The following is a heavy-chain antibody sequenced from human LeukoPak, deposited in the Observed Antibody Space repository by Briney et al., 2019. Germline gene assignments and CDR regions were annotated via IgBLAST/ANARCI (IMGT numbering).Heavy chain of an antibody. CDR3: ARGGIAVAGSRSLDY. D-gene: IGHD6-19*01. V-gene: IGHV4-59*01. CDR1: GDSISSYY. Sequence: SETLSLTCTVSGDSISSYYWSWIRQPPGKGLEWIGYIYYSGSTNYNPSLKSRVTISVDTSKNQFSLRSSSVTAADTAVYYCARGGIAVAGSRSLDYWGQGTLVTVSS. J-gene: IGHJ4*02. CDR2: IYYSGST.